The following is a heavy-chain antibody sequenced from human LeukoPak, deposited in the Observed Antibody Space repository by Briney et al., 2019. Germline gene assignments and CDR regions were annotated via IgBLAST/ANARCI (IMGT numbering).Heavy chain of an antibody. CDR3: AKERHYVFWRYYFDY. D-gene: IGHD3-3*01. Sequence: GGSLRLSCAASGFTFSSYNMNWVRQAPGTGLEWVSYISSSSYIYYADSVKGRFTISRDNAKNSLYLQMNSLRAEDTAVYYCAKERHYVFWRYYFDYWGQGTLVTVSS. V-gene: IGHV3-21*01. CDR1: GFTFSSYN. J-gene: IGHJ4*02. CDR2: ISSSSYI.